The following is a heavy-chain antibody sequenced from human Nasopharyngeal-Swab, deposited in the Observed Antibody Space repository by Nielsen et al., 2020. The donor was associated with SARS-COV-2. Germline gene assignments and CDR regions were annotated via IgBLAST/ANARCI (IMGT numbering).Heavy chain of an antibody. CDR3: AKDSGAGFCSGGTCFPTNH. CDR2: ISGYGDNT. Sequence: GESLKISCAASGFTFTSYAINWVRQAPGKGLEWVSGISGYGDNTYYADSVRGRFIISRDNSKNTLYLQMNSLRAEDTALYYCAKDSGAGFCSGGTCFPTNHWGQGTLVTVSS. CDR1: GFTFTSYA. J-gene: IGHJ5*02. D-gene: IGHD2-15*01. V-gene: IGHV3-23*01.